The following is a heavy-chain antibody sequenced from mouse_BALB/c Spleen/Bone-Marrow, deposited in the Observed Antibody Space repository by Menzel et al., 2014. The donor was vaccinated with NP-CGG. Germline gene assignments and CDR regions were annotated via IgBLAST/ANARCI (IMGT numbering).Heavy chain of an antibody. V-gene: IGHV1-20*02. J-gene: IGHJ2*02. D-gene: IGHD2-14*01. CDR3: ARGDYRFDEGYFDC. CDR1: GYSFTGYF. Sequence: VQLQQSGPELVKPGASVKISCKASGYSFTGYFTNWVMQSHGKSLEWIGRINPYNGDTFYNQKFKGKAILTVDKSSSTAHMELRSLASEDSAVYYCARGDYRFDEGYFDCWGQGTSLTVSS. CDR2: INPYNGDT.